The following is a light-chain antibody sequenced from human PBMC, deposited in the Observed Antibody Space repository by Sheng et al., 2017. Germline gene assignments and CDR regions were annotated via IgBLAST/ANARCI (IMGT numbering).Light chain of an antibody. CDR2: AAS. V-gene: IGKV3-11*01. CDR3: QQYGSFPQT. CDR1: QSVSSY. J-gene: IGKJ2*01. Sequence: EIVLTQSPATLSLSPGERATLSCRASQSVSSYLAWYQQKPGQAPRLLIYAASERATGTPARFSGSGSETDFTLTISSLEPEDFAVYYCQQYGSFPQTFGQGTKLQIK.